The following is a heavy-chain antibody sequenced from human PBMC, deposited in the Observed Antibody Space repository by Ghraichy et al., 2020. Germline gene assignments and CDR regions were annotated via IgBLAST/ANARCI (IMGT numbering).Heavy chain of an antibody. CDR2: ISGSSTYT. CDR3: ARPGSGDVSYGLVV. V-gene: IGHV3-11*06. J-gene: IGHJ6*02. CDR1: GFTFSDYY. D-gene: IGHD7-27*01. Sequence: GGSLRLSCAASGFTFSDYYMTWIRQAPGKGLEWLSYISGSSTYTSYANSVKGRFTISRDNAKNSLYLQMNSLRAEDTAVYYCARPGSGDVSYGLVVWGQGTTVTVSS.